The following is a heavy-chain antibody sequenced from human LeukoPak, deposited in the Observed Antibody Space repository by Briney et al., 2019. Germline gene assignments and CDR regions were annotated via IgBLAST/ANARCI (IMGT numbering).Heavy chain of an antibody. D-gene: IGHD2-2*02. CDR3: AAAPILRGEGGEHYKYGMDV. V-gene: IGHV4-4*02. J-gene: IGHJ6*02. CDR2: IHHNGTR. Sequence: GSLRLSCAASGFTFSVFSMNWVRQSPGKGLEWIGEIHHNGTRNYNPSLKSRVTISADTFKNHFSLIVTSLTAADTAVYYCAAAPILRGEGGEHYKYGMDVWGQGTTVIVSS. CDR1: GFTFSVFS.